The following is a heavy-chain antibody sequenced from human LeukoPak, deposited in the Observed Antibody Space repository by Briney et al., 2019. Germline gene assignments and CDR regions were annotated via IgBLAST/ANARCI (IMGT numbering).Heavy chain of an antibody. J-gene: IGHJ4*02. V-gene: IGHV2-70*11. CDR2: CDWDDNE. D-gene: IGHD4/OR15-4a*01. CDR3: VRSSALTKGASDY. CDR1: GFSLTTIGMC. Sequence: SGPALVKPTQTLTLTCTFSGFSLTTIGMCVNWIRQPPGKALEWLARCDWDDNEYYNTALKTRLTISKDTSRNQVVLTMTNMDPMDTATYYCVRSSALTKGASDYWGQGSLVTVSS.